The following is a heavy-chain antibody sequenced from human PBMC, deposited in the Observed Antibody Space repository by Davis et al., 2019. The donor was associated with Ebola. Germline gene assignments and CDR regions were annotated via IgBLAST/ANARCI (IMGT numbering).Heavy chain of an antibody. CDR3: ARGAQLLSFDP. CDR1: GFTLGRYD. CDR2: IGTACDT. V-gene: IGHV3-13*01. Sequence: GESLKISCAASGFTLGRYDMHWXXXXXXXXXXXXSSIGTACDTYYPGSVKGRFTISRENAKNSLYLQMNSLRAEDTAVYYCARGAQLLSFDPWGQGTLVTVSS. J-gene: IGHJ5*02. D-gene: IGHD2-2*01.